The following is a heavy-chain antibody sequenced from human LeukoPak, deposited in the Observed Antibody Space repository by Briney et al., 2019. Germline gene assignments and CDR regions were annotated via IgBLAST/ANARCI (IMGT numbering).Heavy chain of an antibody. D-gene: IGHD5-24*01. CDR2: FDPEDGET. Sequence: ASMKVSCKVSGYTLTKLSMHWVRLTPGEGLQWMGGFDPEDGETTYAQKFRGRVTMTEDTSTDTAYMELSSLSSEDTAIYFCTVSLRDNWGQGTLVTVSS. J-gene: IGHJ4*02. V-gene: IGHV1-24*01. CDR3: TVSLRDN. CDR1: GYTLTKLS.